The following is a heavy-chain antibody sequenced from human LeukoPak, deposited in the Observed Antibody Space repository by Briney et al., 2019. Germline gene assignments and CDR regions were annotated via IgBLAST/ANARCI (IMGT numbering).Heavy chain of an antibody. J-gene: IGHJ5*02. V-gene: IGHV4-4*02. D-gene: IGHD6-6*01. CDR2: IYYSGST. CDR3: ARGLAARPDYNWFDP. CDR1: GGSISSSNW. Sequence: SETLSLTCAVSGGSISSSNWWNWVRQPPGKGLEWIGYIYYSGSTNYNPSLKSRVTISVDTSKNQFSLKLSSVTAADTAVYYCARGLAARPDYNWFDPWGQGTLVTVSS.